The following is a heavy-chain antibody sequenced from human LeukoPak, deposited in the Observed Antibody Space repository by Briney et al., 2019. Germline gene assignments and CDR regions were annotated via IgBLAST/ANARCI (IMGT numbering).Heavy chain of an antibody. Sequence: SETLSLTCTVSGGSISSGDYYWSWIRQPPGKGLEWIGYIYHSGSTYYNPSLKSRVIISVDTSKNQFSLKLSSVTAADTAVYYCARGPDSSGYYYFDYWGQGTLVTVSS. CDR1: GGSISSGDYY. V-gene: IGHV4-30-4*01. CDR3: ARGPDSSGYYYFDY. D-gene: IGHD3-22*01. CDR2: IYHSGST. J-gene: IGHJ4*02.